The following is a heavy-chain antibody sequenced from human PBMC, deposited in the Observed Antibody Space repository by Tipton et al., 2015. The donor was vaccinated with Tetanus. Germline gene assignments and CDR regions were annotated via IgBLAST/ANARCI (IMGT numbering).Heavy chain of an antibody. CDR3: ASRLVGATENY. CDR2: ISYDGGGK. D-gene: IGHD1-26*01. Sequence: RSLRLSCAASGFTFSNYAMSWVRQAPGKGLECLADISYDGGGKFYAASVKGRFTISRDNSKSTLYLQMNSLTTEDTAVYYCASRLVGATENYWGQGTLVIVSS. CDR1: GFTFSNYA. J-gene: IGHJ4*02. V-gene: IGHV3-30-3*01.